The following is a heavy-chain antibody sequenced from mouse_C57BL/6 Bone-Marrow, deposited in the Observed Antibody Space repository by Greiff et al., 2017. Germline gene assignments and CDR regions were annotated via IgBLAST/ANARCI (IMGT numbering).Heavy chain of an antibody. CDR3: TRAYYSNCHYAMDY. V-gene: IGHV14-4*01. D-gene: IGHD2-5*01. CDR2: IDPENGDT. Sequence: EVMLVESGAELVRPGASVKLSCTASGFNIKDDYMHWVKQRPEQGLEWIGWIDPENGDTEYASKFKGKATITADTSSNTAYLQLSSLTSEDTAVYYCTRAYYSNCHYAMDYWGQGTSVTVSS. CDR1: GFNIKDDY. J-gene: IGHJ4*01.